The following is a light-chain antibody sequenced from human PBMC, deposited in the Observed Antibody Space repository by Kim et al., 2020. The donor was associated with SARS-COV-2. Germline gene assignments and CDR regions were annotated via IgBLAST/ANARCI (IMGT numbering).Light chain of an antibody. CDR1: ENIGTW. CDR2: LAS. CDR3: QHYSRFPYT. J-gene: IGKJ2*01. V-gene: IGKV1-5*03. Sequence: LSASVGDRVTITGRASENIGTWLAWYQQKPGRAPSLLIYLASTLESGVPSRFSGTGSGTEFSLSITSLQPDDFATYYCQHYSRFPYTFGQGTKLEI.